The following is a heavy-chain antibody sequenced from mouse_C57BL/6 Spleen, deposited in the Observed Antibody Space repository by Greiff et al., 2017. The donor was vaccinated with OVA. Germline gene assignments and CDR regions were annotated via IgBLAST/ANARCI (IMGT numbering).Heavy chain of an antibody. CDR1: GYTFTSYW. D-gene: IGHD1-1*02. CDR3: ARWGGYYLYFDV. J-gene: IGHJ1*03. CDR2: IDPSDSET. Sequence: QVQLQQPGAELVRPGSSVKLSCKASGYTFTSYWMHWVRQRPIQGLEWIGNIDPSDSETHYNQKFKDKATLTVDKSSSTAYMQLSSLTSEDSAVYYCARWGGYYLYFDVWGTGTTVTVSS. V-gene: IGHV1-52*01.